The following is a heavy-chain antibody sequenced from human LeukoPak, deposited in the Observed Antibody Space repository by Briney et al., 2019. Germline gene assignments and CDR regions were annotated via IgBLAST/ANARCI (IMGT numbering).Heavy chain of an antibody. D-gene: IGHD3-16*01. J-gene: IGHJ4*02. Sequence: SETLSFTCTVSGGSISSGGYYWSWIRQHPRKGLEWIGYIYYGGSTSYNPSLRSRVTISLDTSKNQFSLNLSSVTAADTAVYYCARDQGFTNAGGKGFDSWGQGTLVTVSS. CDR2: IYYGGST. V-gene: IGHV4-31*03. CDR1: GGSISSGGYY. CDR3: ARDQGFTNAGGKGFDS.